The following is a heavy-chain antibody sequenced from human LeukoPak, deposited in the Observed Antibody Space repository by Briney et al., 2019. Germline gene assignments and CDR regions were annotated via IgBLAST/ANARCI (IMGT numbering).Heavy chain of an antibody. CDR3: ARWAHCSSTSCPFVY. CDR2: IKQDGSEK. CDR1: GFTFSSYW. V-gene: IGHV3-7*03. J-gene: IGHJ4*02. D-gene: IGHD2-2*01. Sequence: GGSLRLSCAASGFTFSSYWMSWVRQPPGKGREWVANIKQDGSEKYYVDSVKGRFTISRDNAKNSLYLQMNSLRAEDTAVYYCARWAHCSSTSCPFVYWGQGTLVTVSS.